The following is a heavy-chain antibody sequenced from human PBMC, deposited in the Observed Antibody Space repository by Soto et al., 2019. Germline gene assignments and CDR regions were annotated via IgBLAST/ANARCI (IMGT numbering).Heavy chain of an antibody. CDR3: ARGVVKRSRGVIWTKGWFDP. V-gene: IGHV4-34*01. Sequence: SETLSLTCTVSGGSFNGYYWSWIRQPPGKGLEWIGEINHSGSTNYNPSLKSRVTISVDTSKNQFSLKLSSVTAADTAVYYCARGVVKRSRGVIWTKGWFDPWGQGTLVTVSS. J-gene: IGHJ5*02. CDR1: GGSFNGYY. D-gene: IGHD3-10*01. CDR2: INHSGST.